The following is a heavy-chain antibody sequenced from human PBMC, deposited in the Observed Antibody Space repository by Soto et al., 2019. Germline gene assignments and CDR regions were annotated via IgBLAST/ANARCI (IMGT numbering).Heavy chain of an antibody. Sequence: QLVESGGGLVKPGGSLRLSCEASGFIFSDFYMAWIRQAPGKGLEWVSYISSDGDSTYADSVKGRFIISRDNAKNSLYLQMNSLRVEDTAVYYCVRDRDRRWFDPWGQGTLVTVSS. CDR3: VRDRDRRWFDP. V-gene: IGHV3-11*01. D-gene: IGHD3-10*01. CDR2: ISSDGDST. CDR1: GFIFSDFY. J-gene: IGHJ5*02.